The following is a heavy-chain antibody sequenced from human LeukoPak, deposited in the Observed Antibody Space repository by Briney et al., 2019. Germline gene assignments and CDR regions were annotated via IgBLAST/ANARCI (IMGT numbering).Heavy chain of an antibody. CDR1: GGAISGFY. J-gene: IGHJ4*02. D-gene: IGHD1-14*01. CDR2: IYASGST. V-gene: IGHV4-4*07. Sequence: PSETLSLTCTVSGGAISGFYWNWIRQPAGKGLEWIGRIYASGSTNYNPSLKSRVTMSVDTSKNQFSLKLSSVTAADTAVYYCARSISGGAPFFDYWGQGTLVTVSS. CDR3: ARSISGGAPFFDY.